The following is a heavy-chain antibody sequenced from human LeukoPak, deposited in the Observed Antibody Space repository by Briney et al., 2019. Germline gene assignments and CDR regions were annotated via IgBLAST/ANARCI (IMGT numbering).Heavy chain of an antibody. V-gene: IGHV3-23*01. CDR1: GFTFSTYA. D-gene: IGHD3-22*01. Sequence: GGSLRLSCSASGFTFSTYAMSWVPQAPGKGLEWVSAISGSGGSTYYAGSVKGRFTISRDNSKNTLNVQMNSLRAEDTALYYCAKDRSSQASGYYLHDYWGQGTLVTVSS. CDR2: ISGSGGST. J-gene: IGHJ4*02. CDR3: AKDRSSQASGYYLHDY.